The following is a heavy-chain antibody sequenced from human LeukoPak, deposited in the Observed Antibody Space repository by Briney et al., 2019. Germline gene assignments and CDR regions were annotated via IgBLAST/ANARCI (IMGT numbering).Heavy chain of an antibody. CDR3: ARHAQKTGTIDY. CDR2: IFYSGST. Sequence: SETLSLTCTVSGGSISSYYWNWIRQPPGKGLEWIGYIFYSGSTNYNPSLKSRVTISVDTSKNQFSLKLSSVTAADTAVYYCARHAQKTGTIDYWGQGTLVTVSS. CDR1: GGSISSYY. J-gene: IGHJ4*02. V-gene: IGHV4-59*08. D-gene: IGHD1-7*01.